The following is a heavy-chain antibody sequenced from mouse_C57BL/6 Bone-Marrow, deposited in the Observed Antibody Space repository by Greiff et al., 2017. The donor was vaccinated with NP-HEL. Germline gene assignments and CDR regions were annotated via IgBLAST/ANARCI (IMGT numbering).Heavy chain of an antibody. CDR2: TYPGNSDT. J-gene: IGHJ3*01. CDR1: GYTFTSYW. Sequence: VQLQQSGTVPARPGASVKMSCKTSGYTFTSYWMHWVKQRPGQGLEWIGATYPGNSDTSYNQKFKGKAKLTAVTSASTAYMELSSLTNEDSAVYYCTRTRFAYWGQGTLVTVSA. CDR3: TRTRFAY. V-gene: IGHV1-5*01.